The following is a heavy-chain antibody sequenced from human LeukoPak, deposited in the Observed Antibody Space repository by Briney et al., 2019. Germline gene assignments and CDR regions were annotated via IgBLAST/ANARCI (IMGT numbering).Heavy chain of an antibody. CDR1: GVSFSGYY. V-gene: IGHV4-34*01. D-gene: IGHD6-6*01. CDR3: ARRRPKSIAARPGPFDY. CDR2: INHSGST. J-gene: IGHJ4*02. Sequence: SETLSLTCAVYGVSFSGYYWSWIRQPPGKGLEWIGEINHSGSTNYNPSLKSRVTISVDTSKNQFSLKLSSVTAADTAVYYCARRRPKSIAARPGPFDYWGQGTLVTVSS.